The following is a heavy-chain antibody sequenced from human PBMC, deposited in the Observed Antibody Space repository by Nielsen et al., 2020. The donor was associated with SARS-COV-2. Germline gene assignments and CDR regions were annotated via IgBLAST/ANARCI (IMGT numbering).Heavy chain of an antibody. D-gene: IGHD5-12*01. V-gene: IGHV4-61*02. CDR3: ASEIVATILSRGNWFDP. Sequence: SETLSLTCTVSGGSISSGGYYWTWIRQPAGKGLEWIGRVFATGNTNYNPSLKSRVTIPVDTSKNQFSLKLSSVTAADTAVYYCASEIVATILSRGNWFDPWGQGTLVTVSS. J-gene: IGHJ5*02. CDR1: GGSISSGGYY. CDR2: VFATGNT.